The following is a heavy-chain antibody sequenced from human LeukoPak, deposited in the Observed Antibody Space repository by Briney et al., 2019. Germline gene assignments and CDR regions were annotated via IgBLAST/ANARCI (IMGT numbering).Heavy chain of an antibody. CDR1: GYTFTSHG. Sequence: ASVKVSCKASGYTFTSHGISWVRQAPEQGLEWMGWISAYTGNTNYAQKLQGRVTMTTDTSTNTAYMELRSLRSDDTAVYYCARVLLYDSGDYWGQGTLVTVSS. CDR2: ISAYTGNT. V-gene: IGHV1-18*01. J-gene: IGHJ4*02. D-gene: IGHD3-3*01. CDR3: ARVLLYDSGDY.